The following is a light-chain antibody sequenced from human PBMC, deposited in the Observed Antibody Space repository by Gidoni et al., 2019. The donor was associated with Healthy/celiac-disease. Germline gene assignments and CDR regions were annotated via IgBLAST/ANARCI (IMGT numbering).Light chain of an antibody. CDR1: KSISSK. J-gene: IGKJ2*04. CDR2: AAS. V-gene: IGKV1-39*01. CDR3: QQSDSTPPCS. Sequence: DIQMTQSQSSLSASVVDRVTITCRASKSISSKLKWYQHKPGKAPKLLIYAASSLQSGGPSRFSSSVSGTDFTLTIISLQPEDFATYYCQQSDSTPPCSVGQETKLEIK.